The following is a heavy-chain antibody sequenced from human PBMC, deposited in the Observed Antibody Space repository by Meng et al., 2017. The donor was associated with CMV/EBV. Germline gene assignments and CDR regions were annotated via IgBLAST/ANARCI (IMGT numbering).Heavy chain of an antibody. CDR3: ARIVGATFDY. Sequence: SETLSLTCTVSAYSITSGYYWGWIRQPPGKGLEWIGSIYHSGRTYYNPSLKSRVTISVDTSKNQFSLKLSSVTAADTAVFYCARIVGATFDYWGQGTLVTVSS. D-gene: IGHD1-26*01. CDR2: IYHSGRT. CDR1: AYSITSGYY. V-gene: IGHV4-38-2*02. J-gene: IGHJ4*02.